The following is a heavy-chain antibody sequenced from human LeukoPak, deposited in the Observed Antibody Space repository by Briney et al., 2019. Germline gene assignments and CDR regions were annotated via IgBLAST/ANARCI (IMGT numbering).Heavy chain of an antibody. J-gene: IGHJ5*02. Sequence: SETLSLTCTVSGGSISSYYWSWIRQPPGKGLEWIGYIYTSGSTNYNPSLKSRVTISVDTSKNQFSLKLSSVTAVDTAVYYCARHVGGWFDPWGQGTLVTVSS. CDR1: GGSISSYY. CDR3: ARHVGGWFDP. V-gene: IGHV4-4*09. CDR2: IYTSGST.